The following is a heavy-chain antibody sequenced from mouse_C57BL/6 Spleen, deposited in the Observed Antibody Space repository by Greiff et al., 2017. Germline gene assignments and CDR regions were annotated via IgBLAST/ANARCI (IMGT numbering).Heavy chain of an antibody. CDR2: IYPSDSET. V-gene: IGHV1-61*01. CDR1: GYTFTSYR. Sequence: QVQLQQPGAELVRPGSSVKLSCKASGYTFTSYRMEWVKQRPGQGLEWIGNIYPSDSETHYNQKFKDKATLTVDKSSSTADIQRSSLTSEDSAVYYCALYGGDDKGFAYWGQGTLVTVSA. J-gene: IGHJ3*01. D-gene: IGHD2-2*01. CDR3: ALYGGDDKGFAY.